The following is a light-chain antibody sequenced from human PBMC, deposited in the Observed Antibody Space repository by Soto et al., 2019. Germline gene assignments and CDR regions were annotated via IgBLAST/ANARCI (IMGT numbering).Light chain of an antibody. J-gene: IGLJ3*02. Sequence: QSVLTQPRSVSGSPGQSVTISCTGTSSDVGGYNYVSWYQQYPGKAPKLIIYDVSKRPSGVPDRFSGSKSGNTASLTISGLQAEDEADYYCCSYAGSYTLWVFDGGTKLTVL. V-gene: IGLV2-11*01. CDR3: CSYAGSYTLWV. CDR2: DVS. CDR1: SSDVGGYNY.